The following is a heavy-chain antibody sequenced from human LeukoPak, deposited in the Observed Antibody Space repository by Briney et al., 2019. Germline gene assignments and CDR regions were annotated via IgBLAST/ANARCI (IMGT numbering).Heavy chain of an antibody. Sequence: GGSLRLSCAASGFTFNRHGMSWVRQAPGKGLEWVSGINWNSIYIYYADSVNDRFTISRDNAKNSLYLQMNSLRIEDTAFYYCAKGIYHSGNWYVDFWGQGTLVTVSS. D-gene: IGHD2-21*01. J-gene: IGHJ4*02. CDR2: INWNSIYI. CDR1: GFTFNRHG. V-gene: IGHV3-9*01. CDR3: AKGIYHSGNWYVDF.